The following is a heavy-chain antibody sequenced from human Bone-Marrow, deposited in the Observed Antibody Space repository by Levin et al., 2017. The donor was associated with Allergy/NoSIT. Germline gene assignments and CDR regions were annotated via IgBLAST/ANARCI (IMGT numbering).Heavy chain of an antibody. CDR2: ISGYNGDT. D-gene: IGHD6-6*01. V-gene: IGHV1-18*01. CDR1: GYRINDYG. CDR3: ARYIGSSSSDDH. J-gene: IGHJ1*01. Sequence: ASVKVSCWASGYRINDYGITWVRQAPGQGLEWMGWISGYNGDTHYLEKLQGRLTLTRDTTTNRAYMELRNLRSDDTAVYYCARYIGSSSSDDHWGQGTLVSVSS.